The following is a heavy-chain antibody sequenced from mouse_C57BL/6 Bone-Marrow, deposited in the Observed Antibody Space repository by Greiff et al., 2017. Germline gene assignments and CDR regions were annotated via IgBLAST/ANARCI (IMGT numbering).Heavy chain of an antibody. CDR2: INPSSGYT. J-gene: IGHJ2*01. Sequence: QVHVKQSGAELARPGASVKMSCKASGYTFTSYTMHWVKQRPGQGLEWIGYINPSSGYTKYNQKFKDKATLTADKSSSTAYMQLSSLTSEDSAVYYCARRDYDFDYWGQGTTLTVSS. CDR3: ARRDYDFDY. V-gene: IGHV1-4*01. CDR1: GYTFTSYT. D-gene: IGHD2-4*01.